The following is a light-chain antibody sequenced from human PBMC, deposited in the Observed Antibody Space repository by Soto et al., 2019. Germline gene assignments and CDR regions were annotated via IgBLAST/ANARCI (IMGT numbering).Light chain of an antibody. V-gene: IGLV2-14*01. Sequence: QSVLTQPASVSGSPGQSITISCTGTSSDVGGYNYVSWYQQHPGKAPKLMTYDVSNRPSGVSNRFSGSKSGNTASLTISGLQAEDEADYYCSSYTSSSTLYVFGTGTRSPS. CDR2: DVS. CDR3: SSYTSSSTLYV. CDR1: SSDVGGYNY. J-gene: IGLJ1*01.